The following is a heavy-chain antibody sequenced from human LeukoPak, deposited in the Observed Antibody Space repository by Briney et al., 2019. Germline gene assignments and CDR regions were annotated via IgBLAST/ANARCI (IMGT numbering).Heavy chain of an antibody. J-gene: IGHJ4*02. Sequence: SETLSLTCTVSGASINSWYWSWIRQPPGKGLEWIGDIYYSGSTNYNPSLKSRVTISVDTSKNQFSLKLSSVTAADTAVYYCAREGSSSWYYFDYWGQGTLVTVSS. CDR2: IYYSGST. CDR1: GASINSWY. D-gene: IGHD6-13*01. CDR3: AREGSSSWYYFDY. V-gene: IGHV4-59*01.